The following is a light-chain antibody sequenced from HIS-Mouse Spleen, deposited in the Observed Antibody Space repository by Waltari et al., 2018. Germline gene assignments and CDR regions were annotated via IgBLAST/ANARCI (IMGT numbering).Light chain of an antibody. CDR1: ALPNIY. CDR2: EDS. V-gene: IGLV3-10*01. J-gene: IGLJ2*01. CDR3: YSTDSSGNHRV. Sequence: SYELTQPPSVSVSPGQTARITCSGDALPNIYAYWYQQKSGQAPVLVIYEDSKRPSGIPERFSGSSSGTMATLTISGAQVEDEADYYCYSTDSSGNHRVFGGGTKLTVL.